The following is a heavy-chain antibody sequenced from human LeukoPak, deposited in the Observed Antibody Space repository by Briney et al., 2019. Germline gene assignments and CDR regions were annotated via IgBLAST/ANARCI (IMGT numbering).Heavy chain of an antibody. V-gene: IGHV3-11*04. CDR3: ASSSWFLIGYMDV. Sequence: PGGSLRLSCAASGFTFSDYYMSWIRQAPGKGLEWVSYISSSGSTIYYADSVKGRFTISRDNAKNSLYLQMNSLRAEDTAVYYCASSSWFLIGYMDVWGKGTTVTVSS. J-gene: IGHJ6*03. CDR1: GFTFSDYY. D-gene: IGHD6-13*01. CDR2: ISSSGSTI.